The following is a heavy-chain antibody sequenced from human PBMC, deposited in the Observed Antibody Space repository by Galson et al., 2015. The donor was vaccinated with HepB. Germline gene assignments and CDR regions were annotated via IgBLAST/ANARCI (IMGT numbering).Heavy chain of an antibody. V-gene: IGHV7-4-1*02. CDR2: INTNTGNP. J-gene: IGHJ6*02. CDR1: GYTFTSYA. D-gene: IGHD6-13*01. Sequence: SVKVSCKASGYTFTSYAMNWVRQAPGQGLEWMGWINTNTGNPTYAQGFTGRFVFSLDTSVSTAYLQISSLKAEDTAVYYCARIGGSSWSYYYGMDVWGQGTTVTVSS. CDR3: ARIGGSSWSYYYGMDV.